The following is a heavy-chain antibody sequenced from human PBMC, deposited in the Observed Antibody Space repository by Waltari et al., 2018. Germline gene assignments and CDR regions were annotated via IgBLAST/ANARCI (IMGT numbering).Heavy chain of an antibody. J-gene: IGHJ4*02. CDR3: ARLWQQLADFDY. D-gene: IGHD6-13*01. Sequence: EVQLVESGGGLVQPGGSLRLSCAASGFTVSSNYMTWVRQAPGKGLEWVSLIYSGGSAYYADSAKGRFTSSIDNSKNTLYLQMNNLRVEDTAVYYCARLWQQLADFDYWGQGTLVTVSS. CDR2: IYSGGSA. V-gene: IGHV3-66*02. CDR1: GFTVSSNY.